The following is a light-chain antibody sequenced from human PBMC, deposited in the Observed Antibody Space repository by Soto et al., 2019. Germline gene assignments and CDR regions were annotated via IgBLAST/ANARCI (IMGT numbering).Light chain of an antibody. V-gene: IGLV2-14*01. CDR2: EVT. J-gene: IGLJ3*02. CDR1: SNDVGVYNY. Sequence: QPVLTQPASVSGSPGQSITISCTGTSNDVGVYNYVSWYQQHPGKAPKLMIYEVTNRPSGVSNRFSGSKSGNTASLTISGLQPEDEADYYCSSYTIINTWVFGGGTKLTVL. CDR3: SSYTIINTWV.